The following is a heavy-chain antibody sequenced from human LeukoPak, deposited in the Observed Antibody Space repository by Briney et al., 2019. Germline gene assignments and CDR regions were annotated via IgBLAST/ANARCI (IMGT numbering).Heavy chain of an antibody. J-gene: IGHJ4*02. CDR2: IDQDGSER. Sequence: GGSLRLSCAASGFTFSSYWMSWVRQAPGKGLEWVANIDQDGSERFYVGSVEGRFTIYRDNAKNSLYLQMDSLRAEDTAVYYCARGVWGDYWGQGTLVTVSS. CDR1: GFTFSSYW. D-gene: IGHD3-16*01. V-gene: IGHV3-7*01. CDR3: ARGVWGDY.